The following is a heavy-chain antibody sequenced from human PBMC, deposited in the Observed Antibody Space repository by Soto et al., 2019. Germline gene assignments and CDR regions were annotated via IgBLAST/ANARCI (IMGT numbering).Heavy chain of an antibody. CDR3: AMLGGWSGGSSGMDV. CDR1: GLIFSDYH. V-gene: IGHV3-72*01. J-gene: IGHJ6*02. Sequence: EVQLVESGGGLVQPGGSLRLSCAASGLIFSDYHMDWVRQAPGKGLEWVGRIRRKANSYTTEYAASVKGRFTISRDASKNSLYLQMNSLKSEDTAVYYCAMLGGWSGGSSGMDVWGQGTTFTVSS. D-gene: IGHD6-19*01. CDR2: IRRKANSYTT.